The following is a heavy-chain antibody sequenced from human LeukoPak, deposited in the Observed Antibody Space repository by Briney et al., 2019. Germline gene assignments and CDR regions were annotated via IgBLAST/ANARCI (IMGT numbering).Heavy chain of an antibody. D-gene: IGHD5-12*01. CDR2: ISSTSSYI. Sequence: PGGSLRLSCAASGFTFSSYSMNWVRQAPGKGLEWVSSISSTSSYIYYADSVKGRFTISRDNAKNSLYLQMNSLRAEDTAVYYCASNTGVGYANDAFDIWGQGTMATVSS. CDR3: ASNTGVGYANDAFDI. CDR1: GFTFSSYS. J-gene: IGHJ3*02. V-gene: IGHV3-21*01.